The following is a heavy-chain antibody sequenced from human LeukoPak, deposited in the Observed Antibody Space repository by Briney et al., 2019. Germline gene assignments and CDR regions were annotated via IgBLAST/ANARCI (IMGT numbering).Heavy chain of an antibody. V-gene: IGHV4-34*01. Sequence: SETLSLTCAVYGGSFSGYYWSWIRQPPGKGLEWIGEINHSGSTNYNPSLKSRVTISVDTSKNQFSLKLSSVTAADTAVYYCARDPNHGNLDYYYYYGMDVWGQGTTVTVSS. CDR3: ARDPNHGNLDYYYYYGMDV. CDR2: INHSGST. D-gene: IGHD1-1*01. J-gene: IGHJ6*02. CDR1: GGSFSGYY.